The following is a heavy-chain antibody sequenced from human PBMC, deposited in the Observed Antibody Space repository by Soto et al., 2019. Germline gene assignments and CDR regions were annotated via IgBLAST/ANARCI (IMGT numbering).Heavy chain of an antibody. CDR2: ISSSGSTI. V-gene: IGHV3-48*02. Sequence: HPGGSLRLSCAASGFTFSSYSMHWVRQAPGKGLEWVSYISSSGSTIYYADSVKGRFTISRDDAKNSLYLQMTTLTYEDTAVYYCEVTTGYWGQGTMVTVSS. D-gene: IGHD4-17*01. CDR3: EVTTGY. J-gene: IGHJ4*02. CDR1: GFTFSSYS.